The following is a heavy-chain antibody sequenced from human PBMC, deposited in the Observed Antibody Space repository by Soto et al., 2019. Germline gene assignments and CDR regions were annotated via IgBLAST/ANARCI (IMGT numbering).Heavy chain of an antibody. CDR2: IYYSGST. Sequence: SETLSLTCTVSGGSISSSSYYWGWIRQPPGKGLEWIGSIYYSGSTYYNPSLKSRVTISVDTSKNQFSLKLSSVTAADTAVYYCARLGGDGHFVVVVAAAFDYWGQGTLVTVYS. CDR1: GGSISSSSYY. D-gene: IGHD2-15*01. J-gene: IGHJ4*02. CDR3: ARLGGDGHFVVVVAAAFDY. V-gene: IGHV4-39*01.